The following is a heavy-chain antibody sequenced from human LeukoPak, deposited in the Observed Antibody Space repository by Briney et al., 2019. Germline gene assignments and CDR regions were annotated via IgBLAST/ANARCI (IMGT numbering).Heavy chain of an antibody. CDR1: GFTFSGYA. Sequence: SGGSLRLSCAASGFTFSGYAMSWVRQAPGKGLEWFSFISGSGGSTYYADSVKGRFITSRDNYKKTLYLRMNSLRAEDTAVYYCASLALVSGGGMDVWGQGTTVTVSS. CDR3: ASLALVSGGGMDV. D-gene: IGHD3-10*01. CDR2: ISGSGGST. V-gene: IGHV3-23*01. J-gene: IGHJ6*02.